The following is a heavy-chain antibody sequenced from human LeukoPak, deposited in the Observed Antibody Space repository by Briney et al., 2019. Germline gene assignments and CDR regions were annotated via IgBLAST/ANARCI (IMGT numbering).Heavy chain of an antibody. J-gene: IGHJ3*02. D-gene: IGHD3-22*01. CDR1: GFTFSRYS. Sequence: GGSLRLSCAASGFTFSRYSMNWVRQAPGKGLEWVSSISSSSSYIYYADSVKGRFTISRDNAKNSLYLQMNSLRAEDTAVYYCASPGYYYDSSGYQLDAFDIWGQGTMVTVSS. V-gene: IGHV3-21*01. CDR3: ASPGYYYDSSGYQLDAFDI. CDR2: ISSSSSYI.